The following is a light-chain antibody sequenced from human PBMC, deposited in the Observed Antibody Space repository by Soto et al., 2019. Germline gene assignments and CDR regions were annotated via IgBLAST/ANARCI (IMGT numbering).Light chain of an antibody. CDR3: QQYCGSPLFT. CDR1: QGVTPAY. V-gene: IGKV3-20*01. Sequence: EIVLTQSPGTLSLSPGERATLSCRASQGVTPAYLAWYQHKPGQAPSHLIYGAFNRATGIPDRFSGSGSGTDFTLTISRLEPEDFAVYSCQQYCGSPLFTFGPGTRVDFK. J-gene: IGKJ3*01. CDR2: GAF.